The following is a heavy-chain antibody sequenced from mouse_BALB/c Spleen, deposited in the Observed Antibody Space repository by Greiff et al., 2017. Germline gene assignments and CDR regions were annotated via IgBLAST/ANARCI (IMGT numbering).Heavy chain of an antibody. Sequence: EVKLVESGGGLVKPGGSLKLSCAASGFTFSSYTMSWVRQTPEKRLEWVAYISNGGGSTYYPDTVKGRFTISRDNAKNTLYLQMSSLKSEDTAMYYCARHGNYAWFADWGQGTLVTVSA. CDR3: ARHGNYAWFAD. CDR1: GFTFSSYT. D-gene: IGHD2-1*01. V-gene: IGHV5-12-2*01. CDR2: ISNGGGST. J-gene: IGHJ3*01.